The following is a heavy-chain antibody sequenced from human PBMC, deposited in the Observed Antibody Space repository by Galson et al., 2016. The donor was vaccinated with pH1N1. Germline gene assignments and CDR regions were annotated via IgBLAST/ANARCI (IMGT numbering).Heavy chain of an antibody. Sequence: SLRLSCAASGFTLSSYWMSWVRQAHGKGLEWVANMNQDGTKKYYVDSAKGRFIISRDYSKNSLYLQMKSLRAEDTAMYYCVRAVGRAEAHWGQGTLVTVSS. V-gene: IGHV3-7*01. CDR1: GFTLSSYW. D-gene: IGHD1-26*01. CDR3: VRAVGRAEAH. J-gene: IGHJ4*02. CDR2: MNQDGTKK.